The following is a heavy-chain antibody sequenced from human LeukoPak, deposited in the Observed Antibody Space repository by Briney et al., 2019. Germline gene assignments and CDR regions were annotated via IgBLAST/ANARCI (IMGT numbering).Heavy chain of an antibody. J-gene: IGHJ4*02. CDR1: GFTFSSYS. CDR3: AKGYCSGGSCYGIALFDY. D-gene: IGHD2-15*01. V-gene: IGHV3-23*01. Sequence: GGSLRLSCAASGFTFSSYSMNWVRQAPGKGLEWVSAISGSGGSTYYADSVKGRFTISRDNSKNTLYLQMNSLRAEDTAVYYCAKGYCSGGSCYGIALFDYWGQGTLVTVSS. CDR2: ISGSGGST.